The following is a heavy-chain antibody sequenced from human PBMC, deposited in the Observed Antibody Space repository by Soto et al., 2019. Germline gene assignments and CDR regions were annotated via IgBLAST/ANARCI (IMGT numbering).Heavy chain of an antibody. Sequence: PGESLKISCKGSGYSFINYWISWVRQMPGKGLEWMGRIDPSDSYTNYSPSFQGQVTISADKSISTVYLQWSSLQASDSAMYYCARPKGGHSPQGYYYGMDVWGQGTTVTVSS. CDR1: GYSFINYW. CDR3: ARPKGGHSPQGYYYGMDV. CDR2: IDPSDSYT. D-gene: IGHD3-16*01. J-gene: IGHJ6*02. V-gene: IGHV5-10-1*04.